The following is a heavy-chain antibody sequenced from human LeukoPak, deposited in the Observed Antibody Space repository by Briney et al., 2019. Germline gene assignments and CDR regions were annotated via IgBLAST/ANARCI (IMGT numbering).Heavy chain of an antibody. CDR3: ARGPPYYYDSSGYYTHKNWFDP. D-gene: IGHD3-22*01. CDR2: ISAYNGNT. CDR1: GHTFTSYG. J-gene: IGHJ5*02. V-gene: IGHV1-18*01. Sequence: GASVKVSCKASGHTFTSYGISWVRQAPGQGLEWMGWISAYNGNTNYAQKLQGRVTMTTDTSTSTAYMELRSLRSDDTAVYYCARGPPYYYDSSGYYTHKNWFDPWGQGTLVTVSS.